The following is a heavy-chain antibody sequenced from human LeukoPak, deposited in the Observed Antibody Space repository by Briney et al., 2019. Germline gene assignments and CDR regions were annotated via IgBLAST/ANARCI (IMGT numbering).Heavy chain of an antibody. V-gene: IGHV1-2*02. D-gene: IGHD6-13*01. CDR3: ARDGSIAAAGTLDY. CDR2: INPNSGGT. Sequence: ASVKVSCKASGYTFTGYYMHRVRQAPGQGLEWMGWINPNSGGTNYAQKFQGRVTMTRDTSISTAYMELSRLRSDDTAVYYCARDGSIAAAGTLDYWGQGTLVTVSS. CDR1: GYTFTGYY. J-gene: IGHJ4*02.